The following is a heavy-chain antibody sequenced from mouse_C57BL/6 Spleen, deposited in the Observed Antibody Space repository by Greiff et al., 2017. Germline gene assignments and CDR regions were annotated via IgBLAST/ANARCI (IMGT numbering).Heavy chain of an antibody. CDR1: GYTFTGYW. CDR2: ILPGSGSN. CDR3: ARRVSAQATDFDY. Sequence: QVQLQQSGAELMKPGASVKISCKATGYTFTGYWIEWVKQRPGHGLEWIGEILPGSGSNNYNEKFKGKATFTAEKSAITADMQLSSLTTEDSAIYYCARRVSAQATDFDYWGQGTTLTVSS. D-gene: IGHD3-2*02. V-gene: IGHV1-9*01. J-gene: IGHJ2*01.